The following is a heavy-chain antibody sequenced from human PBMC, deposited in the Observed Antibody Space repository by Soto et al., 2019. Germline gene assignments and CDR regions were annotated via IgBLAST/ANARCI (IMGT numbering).Heavy chain of an antibody. V-gene: IGHV3-48*03. CDR1: GFTFSYYE. D-gene: IGHD1-26*01. CDR3: TRALSGSYDRDFQD. Sequence: DVQLVESGGGLVQPGGSRRLSCAASGFTFSYYEMNWVRQAPGKGLEWLSYISNNGDTIYYTQSVKGRFTISRDNAENSLYLQMNSMKAEDTAVYYCTRALSGSYDRDFQDWGQGTPVIVSS. CDR2: ISNNGDTI. J-gene: IGHJ1*01.